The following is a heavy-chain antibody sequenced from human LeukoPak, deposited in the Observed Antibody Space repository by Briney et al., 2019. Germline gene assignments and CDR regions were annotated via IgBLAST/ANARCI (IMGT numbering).Heavy chain of an antibody. CDR3: ARGKTTAGLGY. V-gene: IGHV3-21*01. CDR2: ISSSSSYI. CDR1: GFTFSSYE. D-gene: IGHD4-17*01. Sequence: GGSLRLSCAASGFTFSSYEMNWVRQAPEKGLEWVSSISSSSSYIYYADSVKGRFTISRDNAKNSLYLQMNSLRAEDTAVYYCARGKTTAGLGYWGQGTLVTVSS. J-gene: IGHJ4*02.